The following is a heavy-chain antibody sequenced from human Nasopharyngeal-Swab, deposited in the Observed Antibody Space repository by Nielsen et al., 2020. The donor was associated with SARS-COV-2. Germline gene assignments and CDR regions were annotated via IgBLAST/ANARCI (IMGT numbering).Heavy chain of an antibody. J-gene: IGHJ4*02. Sequence: GESLKISCSASGFPFSSYAMHWVRQAPGKGLEYVSAISSNGGSTYYADSVKGRFTISRDNSKNTLYLQMSSLRAEDTAVYYCVADEDIVLMVLGYWGQGTLVTVSS. V-gene: IGHV3-64D*06. CDR2: ISSNGGST. D-gene: IGHD2-8*01. CDR1: GFPFSSYA. CDR3: VADEDIVLMVLGY.